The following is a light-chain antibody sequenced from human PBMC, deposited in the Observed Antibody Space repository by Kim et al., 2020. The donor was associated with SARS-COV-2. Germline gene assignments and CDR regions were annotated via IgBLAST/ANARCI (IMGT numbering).Light chain of an antibody. CDR3: QQYNSYST. Sequence: LSASVGDRVTITCLASQSISSWLAWYQQKPGKAPKLLIYKASSLESGVPSGFSGSGSGTEFTLAISSLQPDDFATYYCQQYNSYSTFGQGTKLEI. J-gene: IGKJ2*01. V-gene: IGKV1-5*03. CDR1: QSISSW. CDR2: KAS.